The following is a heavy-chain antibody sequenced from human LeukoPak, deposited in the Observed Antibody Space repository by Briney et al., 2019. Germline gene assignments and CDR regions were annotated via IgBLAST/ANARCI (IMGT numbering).Heavy chain of an antibody. V-gene: IGHV3-30-3*01. D-gene: IGHD6-19*01. CDR1: GLSFSSYA. J-gene: IGHJ4*02. Sequence: GGSLRLSCAASGLSFSSYAMHWVRQTPGKGLEWVAVISYDGSNKYYADSVKGRFTISRDNSKNTLYLQMNSLRAEDTAVYYCARGYSSGLHFDYWGQGTLVTVSS. CDR3: ARGYSSGLHFDY. CDR2: ISYDGSNK.